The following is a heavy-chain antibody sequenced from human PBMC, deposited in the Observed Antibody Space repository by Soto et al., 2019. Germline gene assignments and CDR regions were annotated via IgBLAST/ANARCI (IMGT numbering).Heavy chain of an antibody. CDR3: ARIARNYYFDY. V-gene: IGHV4-30-2*01. CDR1: GGSISSGGYS. J-gene: IGHJ4*02. CDR2: IYHSGST. Sequence: SETLSLTCAVSGGSISSGGYSWSWIRQPAGKGLEWIGYIYHSGSTYYNPSLKSRVTISVDRSKNQFSLKLSSVTAPYTALYYCARIARNYYFDYWGQGTLVTVSS.